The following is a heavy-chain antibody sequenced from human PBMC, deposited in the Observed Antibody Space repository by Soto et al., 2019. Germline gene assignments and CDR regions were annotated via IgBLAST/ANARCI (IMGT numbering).Heavy chain of an antibody. Sequence: EVHLLESGGGLVQPGGSLRLSCAASGFTFSNYAMGWVRQAPGKGLEWVSGTSGSGVSTYYADSVKGRFTISRDNSENTLYLQMNSLRAEDTAVYYCAKMSGYRYGYLDYWGQGTLVTDSS. CDR2: TSGSGVST. V-gene: IGHV3-23*01. CDR1: GFTFSNYA. J-gene: IGHJ4*02. D-gene: IGHD5-18*01. CDR3: AKMSGYRYGYLDY.